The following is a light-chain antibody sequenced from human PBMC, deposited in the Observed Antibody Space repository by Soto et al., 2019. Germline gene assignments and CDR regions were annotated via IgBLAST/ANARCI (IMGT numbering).Light chain of an antibody. CDR2: EVN. V-gene: IGLV2-8*01. Sequence: QSVLTQPPSASGSPGQSVAISCTGTSSDVGGYNDVSWYQQHPGKAPKLMIYEVNKRPSGVPDRFSGSKSGNTASLTASGLQAEDEADYYCSSYAGSSNVFGTGTKVTVL. J-gene: IGLJ1*01. CDR1: SSDVGGYND. CDR3: SSYAGSSNV.